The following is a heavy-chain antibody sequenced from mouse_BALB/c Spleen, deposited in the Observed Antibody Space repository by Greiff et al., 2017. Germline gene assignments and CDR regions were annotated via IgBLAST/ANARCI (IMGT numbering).Heavy chain of an antibody. J-gene: IGHJ3*01. CDR3: TRGDGYYPWFAY. CDR2: IYPGNSDT. Sequence: VQLKQSGTVLARPGASVKMSCKASGYTFTSYWMHWVKQRPGQGLEWIGAIYPGNSDTSYNQKFKGKAKLTAVTSTSTAYMELSSLTNEDSAVYYCTRGDGYYPWFAYWGQGTLVTVSA. V-gene: IGHV1-5*01. D-gene: IGHD2-3*01. CDR1: GYTFTSYW.